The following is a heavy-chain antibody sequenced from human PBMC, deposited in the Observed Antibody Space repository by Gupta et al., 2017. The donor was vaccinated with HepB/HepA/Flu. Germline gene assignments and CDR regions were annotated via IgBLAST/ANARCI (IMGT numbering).Heavy chain of an antibody. J-gene: IGHJ4*02. CDR2: IFHTGTT. D-gene: IGHD4-17*01. CDR3: ARGVYGDHPYYFDN. V-gene: IGHV4-4*02. Sequence: QVRLQESGPGLVKPSGTLSLTCPVPGDSISGNKWWSWVRQSPGKGLEWLGEIFHTGTTEYNPSLESQVSISVDKSKNQFSLTVKSVTAADTAVYYCARGVYGDHPYYFDNWGQGTLVTVSS. CDR1: GDSISGNKW.